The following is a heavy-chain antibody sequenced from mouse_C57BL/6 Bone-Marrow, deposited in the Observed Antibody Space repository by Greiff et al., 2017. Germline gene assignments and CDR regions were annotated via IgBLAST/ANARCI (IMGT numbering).Heavy chain of an antibody. CDR2: LYPGSGST. V-gene: IGHV1-55*01. D-gene: IGHD1-1*01. CDR3: ARGDYYGRSDGWCAY. CDR1: VYTFTSYW. J-gene: IGHJ3*01. Sequence: QVQLQQPGAELVKPGASVTMSCKASVYTFTSYWITWVQQRPGQGLEWIGDLYPGSGSTNYNEKFKRKATLTVDTSSSTAYMQLSSLTSEDSAVYYGARGDYYGRSDGWCAYWGQGTLVTVSA.